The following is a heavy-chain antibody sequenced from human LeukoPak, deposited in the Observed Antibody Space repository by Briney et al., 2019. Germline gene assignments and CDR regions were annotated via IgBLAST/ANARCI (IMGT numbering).Heavy chain of an antibody. CDR3: ARPDKLVPEYYYDTSVYPSATTYFNWFDP. V-gene: IGHV4-39*01. CDR1: YCSTGPRSCS. Sequence: KASETLSLTGPRPYCSTGPRSCSCSWIRQPPGKGLEWIGSIYYSGSTYYNPSLKSRVTISVDTSKNQFSLKLSSVTAIDRAMYYCARPDKLVPEYYYDTSVYPSATTYFNWFDPWGQGTLVTVSS. J-gene: IGHJ5*02. CDR2: IYYSGST. D-gene: IGHD3-22*01.